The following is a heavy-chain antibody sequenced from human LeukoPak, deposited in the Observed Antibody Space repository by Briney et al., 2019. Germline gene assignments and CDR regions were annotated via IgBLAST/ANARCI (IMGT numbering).Heavy chain of an antibody. J-gene: IGHJ3*02. CDR1: GYTFTGYY. Sequence: ASLKVSCKAAGYTFTGYYMHRVRQAPGQGLEWMGWINPNSGGTNYAQKFQGRVTMTRDTSISTAYMELSRLTSDGTAVYYCARDPPIGGADVFDIWGQGTMVTVSS. CDR2: INPNSGGT. CDR3: ARDPPIGGADVFDI. V-gene: IGHV1-2*02. D-gene: IGHD3-10*01.